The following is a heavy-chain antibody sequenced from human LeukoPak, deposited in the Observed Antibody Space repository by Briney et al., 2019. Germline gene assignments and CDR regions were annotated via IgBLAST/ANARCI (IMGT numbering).Heavy chain of an antibody. Sequence: SETLSLTCTVSGGSISSYYWSWIRQPPGKGLEWIGYIYYSGSTNYNPSLKSRVTISVDTSKNQFSLKLSSVTAADTAVYYCARGSVVPARLGYCSGGSCQRVGWFDPWGQETLVTVSS. CDR3: ARGSVVPARLGYCSGGSCQRVGWFDP. V-gene: IGHV4-59*08. D-gene: IGHD2-15*01. J-gene: IGHJ5*02. CDR2: IYYSGST. CDR1: GGSISSYY.